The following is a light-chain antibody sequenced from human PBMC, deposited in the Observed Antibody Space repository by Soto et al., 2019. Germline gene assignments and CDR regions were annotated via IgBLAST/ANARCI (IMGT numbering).Light chain of an antibody. CDR1: NIGDKS. V-gene: IGLV3-21*02. CDR3: QVWDSVSDHVV. Sequence: SYELTQPPSPSVAPGQPAKITCGGNNIGDKSVHWYQQKPGQAPVLVVYDDSDRPSGIPERFSGSNSGNTATLTISGVEAGDEADYFCQVWDSVSDHVVFGGGTKLTVL. CDR2: DDS. J-gene: IGLJ2*01.